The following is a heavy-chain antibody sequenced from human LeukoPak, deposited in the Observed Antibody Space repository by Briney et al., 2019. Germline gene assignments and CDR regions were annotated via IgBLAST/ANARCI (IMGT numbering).Heavy chain of an antibody. CDR2: IIPIFGTA. Sequence: GASVKVSCKASGYTFTSYGISWVRQAPGQGLEWMGGIIPIFGTANYAQKFQGRVTITADESTSTAYMELSSLRSEDTAVYYCARNYYDSSGYYSFGDWGQGTLVTVSS. J-gene: IGHJ4*02. CDR3: ARNYYDSSGYYSFGD. CDR1: GYTFTSYG. D-gene: IGHD3-22*01. V-gene: IGHV1-69*13.